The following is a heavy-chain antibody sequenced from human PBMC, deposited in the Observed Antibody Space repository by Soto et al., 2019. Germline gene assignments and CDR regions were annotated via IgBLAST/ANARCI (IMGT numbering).Heavy chain of an antibody. CDR2: IIPIFGTA. Sequence: QVQLVQSGAEVKKPGSSVKVSCKASGGTFSSYAISWVRQAPGQGLEWMGGIIPIFGTANYAQKFQGRVTITADESTSTAYMELSSLRSEDKAVYYCARETGTVVTPEVVGGMDVWGQGTTVTVSS. CDR3: ARETGTVVTPEVVGGMDV. J-gene: IGHJ6*02. CDR1: GGTFSSYA. D-gene: IGHD2-21*02. V-gene: IGHV1-69*01.